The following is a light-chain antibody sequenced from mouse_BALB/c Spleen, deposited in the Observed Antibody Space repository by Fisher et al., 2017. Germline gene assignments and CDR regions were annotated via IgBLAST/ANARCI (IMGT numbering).Light chain of an antibody. V-gene: IGKV4-59*01. CDR1: SSVSY. CDR2: DTS. Sequence: IVITQSTAIMSASPGEKVTMTCSASSSVSYMHWYQQKSGTSPKRWIYDTSKLASGVPARFSGSGSGTSYSLTINSMEAEDAATYYCQQWSSNPPITFGGGTKLEIK. J-gene: IGKJ2*01. CDR3: QQWSSNPPIT.